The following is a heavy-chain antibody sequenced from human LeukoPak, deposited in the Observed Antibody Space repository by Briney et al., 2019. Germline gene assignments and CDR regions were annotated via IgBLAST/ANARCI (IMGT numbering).Heavy chain of an antibody. D-gene: IGHD5-18*01. J-gene: IGHJ6*03. V-gene: IGHV3-7*01. CDR1: GFTFSSYW. CDR3: ARDRKFGGYSYGHGYYYYYYMDV. Sequence: AGGSLRLSCAASGFTFSSYWMSWVRQAPGKGLEWVANIKQDGSEKYYVDSVKGRFTISRDNAKNSLYLQMNSLRAEDTAVYYCARDRKFGGYSYGHGYYYYYYMDVWGKGTTVTVSS. CDR2: IKQDGSEK.